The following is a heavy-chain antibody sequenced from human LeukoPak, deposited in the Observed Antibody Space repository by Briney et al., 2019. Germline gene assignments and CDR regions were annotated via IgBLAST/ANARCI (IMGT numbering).Heavy chain of an antibody. J-gene: IGHJ5*02. V-gene: IGHV4-39*01. CDR2: IYYSGST. CDR1: GGSISSSSYY. CDR3: ARHLRGWSNWFDP. D-gene: IGHD6-19*01. Sequence: SETLSLTCTVSGGSISSSSYYWGWIRQPPGKGLEWIGSIYYSGSTYYNPSLTSRVTISVDTSKNQFSLKLSSVTAADTAVYHCARHLRGWSNWFDPWGQGTLVTVSS.